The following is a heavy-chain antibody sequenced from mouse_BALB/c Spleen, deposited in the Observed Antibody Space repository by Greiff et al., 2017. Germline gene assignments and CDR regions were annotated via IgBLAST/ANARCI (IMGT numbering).Heavy chain of an antibody. CDR1: GFNIKDTY. V-gene: IGHV14-3*02. J-gene: IGHJ1*01. D-gene: IGHD2-10*01. Sequence: VQLKQSGAELVKPGASVKLSCTASGFNIKDTYMHWVKQRPEQGLEWIGRIDPANGNTKYDPKFQGKATITADTSSNTAYLQLSSLTSEDTAVYYCARSYYGNYGYCDVWGAGTTVTVAS. CDR3: ARSYYGNYGYCDV. CDR2: IDPANGNT.